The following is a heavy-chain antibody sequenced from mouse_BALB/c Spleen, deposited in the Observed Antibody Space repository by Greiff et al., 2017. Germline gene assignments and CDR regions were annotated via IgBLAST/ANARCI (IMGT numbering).Heavy chain of an antibody. CDR2: ISYDGSN. Sequence: VQLQQSGPGLVKPSQSLSLTCSVTGYSITSGYYWNWIRQFPGNKLEWMGYISYDGSNNYNPSLKNRISITRDTSKNQFFLKLNSVTTEDTATYYCALYGSSFYAMDYWGQGTSVTVSS. CDR3: ALYGSSFYAMDY. V-gene: IGHV3-6*02. CDR1: GYSITSGYY. D-gene: IGHD1-1*01. J-gene: IGHJ4*01.